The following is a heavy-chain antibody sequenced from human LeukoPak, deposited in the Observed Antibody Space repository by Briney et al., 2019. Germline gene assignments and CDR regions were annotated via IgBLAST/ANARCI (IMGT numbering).Heavy chain of an antibody. J-gene: IGHJ4*02. V-gene: IGHV1-69*13. D-gene: IGHD3-10*01. CDR1: GGTLSNHA. CDR3: AREREITMVRGVVYYFDF. Sequence: SVKVSCKASGGTLSNHAVSWVRQAPGQGLEWMGGIIPSFGTADYAQKFQGRVTITADDSTSTAYMELRSLMSEDTAVYYCAREREITMVRGVVYYFDFRGQGTLVTVSS. CDR2: IIPSFGTA.